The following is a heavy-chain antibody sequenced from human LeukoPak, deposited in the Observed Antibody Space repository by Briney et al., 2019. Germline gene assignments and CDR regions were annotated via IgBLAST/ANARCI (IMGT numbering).Heavy chain of an antibody. D-gene: IGHD5-18*01. CDR3: ARSSNMTGYIYSHVDY. CDR1: GFSFTSYW. CDR2: IDPSDSYI. V-gene: IGHV5-10-1*01. J-gene: IGHJ4*02. Sequence: GESLKISCRGPGFSFTSYWISWVRQMPGKGLEWMGMIDPSDSYINYSPSFRGHVTISAGKSIITAYLQWSSLKASDTAMYYCARSSNMTGYIYSHVDYWGQGTLVTVSS.